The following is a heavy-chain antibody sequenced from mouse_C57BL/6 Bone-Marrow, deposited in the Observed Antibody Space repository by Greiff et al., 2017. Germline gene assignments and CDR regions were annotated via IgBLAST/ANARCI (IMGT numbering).Heavy chain of an antibody. V-gene: IGHV1-47*01. J-gene: IGHJ2*01. D-gene: IGHD5-1*01. CDR3: ARSSTFFYCFDY. CDR2: FHPYNDDT. CDR1: GYTFTTYP. Sequence: QVQLQQSGAELVKPGASVTMSCKASGYTFTTYPIEWMKQKHVHSLEWIGTFHPYNDDTTYNEKFKGKATLTVEKSSNTDYLELSRLTSYDSAVYDCARSSTFFYCFDYWGQGTTLTVSS.